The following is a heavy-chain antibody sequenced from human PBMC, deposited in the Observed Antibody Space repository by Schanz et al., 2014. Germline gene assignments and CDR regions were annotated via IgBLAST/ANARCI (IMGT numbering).Heavy chain of an antibody. CDR3: ARDPGGTKTHGL. CDR2: ISYDGRNK. Sequence: QVQLVESGGGVVQPGRSLRLSCAGSGFSFSGFGMHWVRQAPGKGLEWVAVISYDGRNKYFADSVKGRFTISRDNSKNTLFLQVNSLRAEDTAVYYCARDPGGTKTHGLWGQGTMVTVSS. J-gene: IGHJ3*01. D-gene: IGHD2-15*01. V-gene: IGHV3-30*03. CDR1: GFSFSGFG.